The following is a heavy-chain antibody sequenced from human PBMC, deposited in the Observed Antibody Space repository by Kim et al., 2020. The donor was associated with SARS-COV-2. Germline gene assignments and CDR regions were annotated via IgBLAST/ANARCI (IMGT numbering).Heavy chain of an antibody. CDR2: IKEDGSEK. CDR3: ARGCRTSNC. CDR1: GFTVSSYW. J-gene: IGHJ4*02. Sequence: GGSLRRSCAASGFTVSSYWMSWVRQAPGKGLEWVAHIKEDGSEKYYVDAVKGRFTICRDNAKNSFYLLINSLRAEDTALFYCARGCRTSNCWGQGNLVTV. V-gene: IGHV3-7*01.